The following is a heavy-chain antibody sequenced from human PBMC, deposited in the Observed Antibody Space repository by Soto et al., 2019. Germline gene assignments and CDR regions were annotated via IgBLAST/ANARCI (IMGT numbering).Heavy chain of an antibody. CDR2: IVPMSGGP. Sequence: QVQLVQSAAEVKKPGSSVKVSCKASGGTFINYSFSWMRQAPGQGLEWMGGIVPMSGGPNSAQKFHDRLTITADESTGTVTMQLSSLTSDDTAVYYCARVGIRLIPADLGGGYHVQGLDVWGQGTTVSVS. V-gene: IGHV1-69*01. CDR3: ARVGIRLIPADLGGGYHVQGLDV. CDR1: GGTFINYS. J-gene: IGHJ6*02. D-gene: IGHD2-2*01.